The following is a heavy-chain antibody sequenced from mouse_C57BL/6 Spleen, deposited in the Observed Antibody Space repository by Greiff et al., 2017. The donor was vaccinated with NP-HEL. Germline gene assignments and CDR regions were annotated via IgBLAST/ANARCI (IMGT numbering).Heavy chain of an antibody. CDR3: ARRHQRAWFAY. V-gene: IGHV5-17*01. CDR1: GFTFSDYG. Sequence: VQLKESGGGLVKPGGSLKLSCAASGFTFSDYGMHWVRQAPEKGLEWVAYISSGSSTIYYADTVKGRFTISRDNAKNTLFLQMTSLRSEDTAMYYCARRHQRAWFAYWGQGTLVTVSA. J-gene: IGHJ3*01. CDR2: ISSGSSTI.